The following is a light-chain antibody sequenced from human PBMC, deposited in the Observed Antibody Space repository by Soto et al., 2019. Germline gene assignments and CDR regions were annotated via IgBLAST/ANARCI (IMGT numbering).Light chain of an antibody. V-gene: IGKV3-20*01. J-gene: IGKJ5*01. CDR1: QSVSSSY. CDR3: QQYGCSPIT. CDR2: GAS. Sequence: EIVLTQSPGTLSLSPGERATLSCRASQSVSSSYLAWYQQKPGQAPRLLIYGASSRATGIPDRFSGSGSGTDFTLTISRLEPEDFSVYYCQQYGCSPITFGQGTRLEI.